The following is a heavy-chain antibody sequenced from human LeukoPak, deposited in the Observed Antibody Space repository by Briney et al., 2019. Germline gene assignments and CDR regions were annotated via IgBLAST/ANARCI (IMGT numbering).Heavy chain of an antibody. V-gene: IGHV3-7*01. CDR3: ARVVNLPYYYYYYMDV. J-gene: IGHJ6*03. CDR1: GFTFSSYW. D-gene: IGHD3-22*01. Sequence: GGSLRLSCAASGFTFSSYWMSWVRQAPGKGLEWVANIKQDGSEKYYVDSVKGRFTISRDNAKNSLYLQMNSLRAEDTAVYYCARVVNLPYYYYYYMDVWGKGTTVTVSS. CDR2: IKQDGSEK.